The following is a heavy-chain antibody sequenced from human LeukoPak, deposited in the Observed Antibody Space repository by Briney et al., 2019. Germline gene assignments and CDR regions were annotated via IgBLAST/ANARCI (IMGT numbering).Heavy chain of an antibody. D-gene: IGHD3-9*01. J-gene: IGHJ4*02. CDR1: GFTFWSSV. CDR2: IYYDASNK. CDR3: GRDRCRYVDY. V-gene: IGHV3-33*01. Sequence: GGSLRLSCGACGFTFWSSVVLWVRQATGKGLEWVAVIYYDASNKLYAAHVKGHFTISRDNSKNMLYLQMDSLRADDTAVYYCGRDRCRYVDYWGQGTLVTVSS.